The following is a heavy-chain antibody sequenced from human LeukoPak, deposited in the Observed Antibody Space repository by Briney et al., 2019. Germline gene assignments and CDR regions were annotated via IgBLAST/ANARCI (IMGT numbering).Heavy chain of an antibody. D-gene: IGHD3-10*01. J-gene: IGHJ4*02. CDR2: INHSGST. V-gene: IGHV4-34*01. CDR3: ARGFKFMVRGVIPDY. CDR1: GGSFSGYY. Sequence: PSETLSLTCAVSGGSFSGYYWSWIRQPPGKGLEWIGEINHSGSTNYNPSLKSRVTISVDTSKNQFSLKLSSVTAADTAVYYCARGFKFMVRGVIPDYWGQGTLVTVSS.